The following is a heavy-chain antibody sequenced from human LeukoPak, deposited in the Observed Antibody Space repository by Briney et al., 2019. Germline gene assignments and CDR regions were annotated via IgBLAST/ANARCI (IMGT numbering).Heavy chain of an antibody. CDR2: ISAYNGNT. V-gene: IGHV1-18*01. J-gene: IGHJ6*02. CDR1: VDTLTSYG. D-gene: IGHD3-9*01. Sequence: ASVKVSCKASVDTLTSYGISCVRQAPGDGLEWMGWISAYNGNTNYAQKLQGRVTMTKDTSTSTAYMELRSLRSDDTAVYYCARDLKAYYDILTGYFRGDYYYGMDVWGQGTTVTVSS. CDR3: ARDLKAYYDILTGYFRGDYYYGMDV.